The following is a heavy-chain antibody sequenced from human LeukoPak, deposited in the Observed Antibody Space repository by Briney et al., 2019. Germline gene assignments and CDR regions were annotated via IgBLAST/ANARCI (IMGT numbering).Heavy chain of an antibody. D-gene: IGHD6-19*01. CDR1: GGTFSSYA. V-gene: IGHV1-69*01. J-gene: IGHJ3*02. CDR3: AGPNREVAGTDAFDI. CDR2: IIPIFGTA. Sequence: EASVKVSCKASGGTFSSYAISWVRQAPGQGLEWMGGIIPIFGTANYAQKFQGRVTITADESTSTAYMELSSLRSEDTAVYYCAGPNREVAGTDAFDIWGKGTWSPSLQ.